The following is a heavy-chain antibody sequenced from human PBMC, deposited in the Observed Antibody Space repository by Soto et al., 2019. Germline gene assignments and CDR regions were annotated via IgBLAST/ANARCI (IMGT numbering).Heavy chain of an antibody. Sequence: GSMRLSCIASAVRFDTYWMYWVRQAPGKGLVWVSRINGDGSITTYSDSVQGRFSISRDNARNTLYLQMDSLRAEDSAVYFCARGIFSGGRFDYWGPGTRVTVSS. CDR3: ARGIFSGGRFDY. J-gene: IGHJ4*01. D-gene: IGHD6-25*01. V-gene: IGHV3-74*01. CDR1: AVRFDTYW. CDR2: INGDGSIT.